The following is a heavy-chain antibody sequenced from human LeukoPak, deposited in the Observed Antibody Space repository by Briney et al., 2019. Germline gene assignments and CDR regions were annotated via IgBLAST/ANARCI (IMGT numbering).Heavy chain of an antibody. J-gene: IGHJ3*02. V-gene: IGHV3-30*18. CDR2: ISYDGSNK. D-gene: IGHD1-1*01. CDR1: GFTVSSNY. Sequence: SGGSLRLSCAASGFTVSSNYMSWVRQAPGKGLEWVAVISYDGSNKYYADSVKGRFTISRDNSKNTLYLQMNSLRAEDTAVYYCAEDFRPASLENAFDIWGQGTMVTVSS. CDR3: AEDFRPASLENAFDI.